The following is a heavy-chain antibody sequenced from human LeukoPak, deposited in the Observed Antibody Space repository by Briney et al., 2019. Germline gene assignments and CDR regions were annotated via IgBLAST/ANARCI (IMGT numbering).Heavy chain of an antibody. Sequence: SETLSLTCVVYGGSFSGYYWSWIRQPPGKGLEWIGEINHSGSTNYNPSLKSRVTISVDTSKNQFSLKLSSVTAADTAVYYCARVSYSGYVYYYYYYMDVWGKGTTVTVSS. D-gene: IGHD5-12*01. CDR2: INHSGST. CDR3: ARVSYSGYVYYYYYYMDV. V-gene: IGHV4-34*01. CDR1: GGSFSGYY. J-gene: IGHJ6*03.